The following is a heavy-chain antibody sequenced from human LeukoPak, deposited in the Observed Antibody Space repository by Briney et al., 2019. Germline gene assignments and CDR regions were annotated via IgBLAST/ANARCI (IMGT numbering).Heavy chain of an antibody. V-gene: IGHV4-34*01. CDR2: INHSGST. Sequence: SETLSLTCAVYGGSFSGYYWSWIRQPPGKGLEWLGEINHSGSTNYNPSLKSRVTISVDTSKNQFSLKLSSVTAADTAVYYCARGIAAAGGPFSSYYGMDVWGQGTTVAVSS. CDR3: ARGIAAAGGPFSSYYGMDV. D-gene: IGHD6-13*01. J-gene: IGHJ6*02. CDR1: GGSFSGYY.